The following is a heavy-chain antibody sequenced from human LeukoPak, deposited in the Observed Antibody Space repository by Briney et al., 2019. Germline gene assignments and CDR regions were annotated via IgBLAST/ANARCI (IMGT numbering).Heavy chain of an antibody. CDR3: AREGCSSTSCYANWFDP. Sequence: GRTLRLSCAASGFTFSSYWMHWVRQAPGKGPVLVSRINSDGSSTSYADSVKGRFTISRDNAKNTLYLQMNSLRAEDTAVYYCAREGCSSTSCYANWFDPWGQGTLVTVSS. D-gene: IGHD2-2*01. CDR1: GFTFSSYW. CDR2: INSDGSST. J-gene: IGHJ5*02. V-gene: IGHV3-74*01.